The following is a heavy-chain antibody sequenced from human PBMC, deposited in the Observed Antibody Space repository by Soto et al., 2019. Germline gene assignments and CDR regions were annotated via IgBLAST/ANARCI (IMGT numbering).Heavy chain of an antibody. D-gene: IGHD3-10*01. V-gene: IGHV1-2*04. CDR2: INPNSGGT. CDR3: ARDHVQLWFWEFYHQQPAAVLDF. Sequence: ASVKVSCKASGYTFTGYYMHWVRQAPGQGLEWMGWINPNSGGTNYAQKFQGWVTMTKDTSISTAYMELSRLRSDDTAVYYCARDHVQLWFWEFYHQQPAAVLDFWGQGTLVIVSS. J-gene: IGHJ4*02. CDR1: GYTFTGYY.